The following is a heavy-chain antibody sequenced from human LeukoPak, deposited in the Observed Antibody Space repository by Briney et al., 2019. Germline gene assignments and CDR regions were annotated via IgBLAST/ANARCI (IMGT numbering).Heavy chain of an antibody. D-gene: IGHD1-26*01. CDR2: MYYSGSA. CDR1: GGSISSYY. V-gene: IGHV4-59*01. CDR3: ARGREPTAFDY. J-gene: IGHJ4*02. Sequence: SETLSLTCTVSGGSISSYYWSWIRQPPGKGLEWIGYMYYSGSANYNPSLKSRVTISVDTSKNQFSLNLNSVTAADAAMYYCARGREPTAFDYWGQGTLVSVSS.